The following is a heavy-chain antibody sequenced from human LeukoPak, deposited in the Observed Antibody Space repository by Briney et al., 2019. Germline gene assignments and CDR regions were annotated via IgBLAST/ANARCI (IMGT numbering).Heavy chain of an antibody. CDR2: IYPGDSDT. CDR3: ARQGRSTASYFDY. V-gene: IGHV5-51*01. Sequence: VESLEFSFKGSGYSFTSYWIGWVRQMPGKGLEWMGIIYPGDSDTRYSPSFQGQVTISADKSITTASLQWSSLKASDAAMYYCARQGRSTASYFDYASQGCLVTVSS. CDR1: GYSFTSYW. D-gene: IGHD2-15*01. J-gene: IGHJ4*02.